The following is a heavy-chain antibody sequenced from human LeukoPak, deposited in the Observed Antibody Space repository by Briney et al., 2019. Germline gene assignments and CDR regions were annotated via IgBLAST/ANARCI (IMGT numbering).Heavy chain of an antibody. Sequence: GGSLRLSCAASGFTFSSYAMHWVRQAPGKGLEWVAVISYDGSNKYYADSVKGRFTISRDNAKNSLYLQMNSLRAEDTALYYCAKDIGGGIVVVPAAFDYWGQGTLVTVSS. CDR2: ISYDGSNK. D-gene: IGHD2-2*01. V-gene: IGHV3-30-3*01. CDR3: AKDIGGGIVVVPAAFDY. CDR1: GFTFSSYA. J-gene: IGHJ4*02.